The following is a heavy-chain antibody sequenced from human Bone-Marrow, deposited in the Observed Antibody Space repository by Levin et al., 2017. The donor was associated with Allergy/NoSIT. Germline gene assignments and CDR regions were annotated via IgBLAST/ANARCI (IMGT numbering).Heavy chain of an antibody. V-gene: IGHV3-21*01. D-gene: IGHD6-13*01. CDR2: ISSSSSYI. Sequence: PGGSLRLSCAASGFTFSSYSMNWVRQAPGKGLEWVSYISSSSSYIYYADSVKGRFTISRDNAKNSLYLQMNSLRAEDTAVYYCARGRSIAAAGTNRGDWFDPWGQGTLVTVSS. J-gene: IGHJ5*02. CDR3: ARGRSIAAAGTNRGDWFDP. CDR1: GFTFSSYS.